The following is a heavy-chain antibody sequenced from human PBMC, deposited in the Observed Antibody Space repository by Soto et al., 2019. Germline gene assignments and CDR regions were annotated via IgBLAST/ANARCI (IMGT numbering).Heavy chain of an antibody. CDR1: GGSIGSGGYY. J-gene: IGHJ4*02. CDR3: ARGNRDPGYCSGGSCPQFDY. Sequence: SETLSLTCTVSGGSIGSGGYYWSWIRQHPGKGLEWIGYIYYSGSTYYNPSLKSRVTISVDTSKNQFSLKLSSVTAADTAVYYCARGNRDPGYCSGGSCPQFDYWGQGTLVTVSS. D-gene: IGHD2-15*01. V-gene: IGHV4-31*03. CDR2: IYYSGST.